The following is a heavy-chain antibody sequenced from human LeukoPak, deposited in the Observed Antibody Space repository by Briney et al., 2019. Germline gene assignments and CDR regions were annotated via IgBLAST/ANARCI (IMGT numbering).Heavy chain of an antibody. J-gene: IGHJ4*02. Sequence: GGSLRLSCAASGFTFSSYSMHWVRQAPGKGLEYVSAISSNGDNTYYASSVKGRFTISRDNSRNTLHLQMGSVTPEDMGVYCCASRTSIGYYEVWGQGTLVTVSS. CDR3: ASRTSIGYYEV. V-gene: IGHV3-64*01. D-gene: IGHD1-26*01. CDR1: GFTFSSYS. CDR2: ISSNGDNT.